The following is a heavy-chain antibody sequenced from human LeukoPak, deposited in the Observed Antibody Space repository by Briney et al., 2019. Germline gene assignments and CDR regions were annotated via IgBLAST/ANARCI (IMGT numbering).Heavy chain of an antibody. J-gene: IGHJ3*02. D-gene: IGHD3-22*01. CDR2: MYYTGST. CDR1: GGAISSGSYY. V-gene: IGHV4-39*07. CDR3: ARAANYYDSSGYYSHAFDI. Sequence: PSETLSLTCIVSGGAISSGSYYWGWIRQPPGKGLEWIGSMYYTGSTYNNPSLKSRVTISVDTSKNQFSLKLSSVTAADTAVYYCARAANYYDSSGYYSHAFDIWGQGTMVTVSS.